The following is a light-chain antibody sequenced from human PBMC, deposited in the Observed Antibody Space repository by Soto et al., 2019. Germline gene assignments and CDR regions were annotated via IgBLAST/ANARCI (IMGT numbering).Light chain of an antibody. CDR1: SSNIGSNT. J-gene: IGLJ2*01. Sequence: QSVLTQPPSASGTPRQRVTISCSGSSSNIGSNTVNWYQQLPGTAPKLLIYSNNQRPSGVPDRFSGSKSGTSASLAISGLQSEDEADYYCAAWDDSPRVVFGGGTKLTVL. CDR2: SNN. V-gene: IGLV1-44*01. CDR3: AAWDDSPRVV.